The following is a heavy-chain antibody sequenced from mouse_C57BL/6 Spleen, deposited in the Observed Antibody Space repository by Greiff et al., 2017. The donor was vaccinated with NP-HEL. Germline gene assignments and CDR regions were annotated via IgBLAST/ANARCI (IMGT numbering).Heavy chain of an antibody. V-gene: IGHV3-6*01. CDR1: GYSITSGYY. Sequence: ESGPGLVKPSQSLSLTCSVTGYSITSGYYWHWIRQFPGNKLEWMGYISYDGSNNYNPSLKNRISITRDTSKNQFFLKLNSVTTEDTATYYCAREGLLRYFDVWGTGTTVTVSS. J-gene: IGHJ1*03. CDR2: ISYDGSN. D-gene: IGHD2-3*01. CDR3: AREGLLRYFDV.